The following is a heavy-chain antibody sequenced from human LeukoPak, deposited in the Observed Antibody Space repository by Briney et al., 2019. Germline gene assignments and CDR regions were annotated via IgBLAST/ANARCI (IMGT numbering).Heavy chain of an antibody. Sequence: SETLSLTCTVSGGSVSSGSYYWSWIRQPPGKGLEWIGYIYYSGSTNYNPSLKSRVTISVDTSKNQFSLKLSSVTAADTAVYYCARGVTFGGVYDYWGQGTLVTVSS. V-gene: IGHV4-61*01. CDR1: GGSVSSGSYY. CDR2: IYYSGST. D-gene: IGHD3-16*01. J-gene: IGHJ4*02. CDR3: ARGVTFGGVYDY.